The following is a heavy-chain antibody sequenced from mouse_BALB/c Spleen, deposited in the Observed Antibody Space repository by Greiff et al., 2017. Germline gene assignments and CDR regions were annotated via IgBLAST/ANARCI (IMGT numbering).Heavy chain of an antibody. J-gene: IGHJ2*01. CDR1: GYAFSSSW. CDR3: ARDWVFDY. D-gene: IGHD4-1*01. V-gene: IGHV1-82*01. Sequence: QVQLQQSGPELVKPGASVKISCKASGYAFSSSWMNWVKQRPGQGLEWIGRIYPGDGDTNYNGKFKGKATLTADKSSSTAYMQLSSLTSVDSAVYFCARDWVFDYWGQGTTLTVSS. CDR2: IYPGDGDT.